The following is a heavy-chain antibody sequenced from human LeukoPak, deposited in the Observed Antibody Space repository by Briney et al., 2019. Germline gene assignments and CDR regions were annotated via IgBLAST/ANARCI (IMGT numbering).Heavy chain of an antibody. CDR3: AKDLGTRYFDWSDAFDI. V-gene: IGHV3-9*01. D-gene: IGHD3-9*01. Sequence: GGSLRLSCAASGFTFDDYAMHWVRQAPGKGLEWVSGISWNSGSIGYADSVKGRFTISRDNAKNSLYLQMNSLRAEDTALSYCAKDLGTRYFDWSDAFDIWGQGTMVTVSS. CDR2: ISWNSGSI. J-gene: IGHJ3*02. CDR1: GFTFDDYA.